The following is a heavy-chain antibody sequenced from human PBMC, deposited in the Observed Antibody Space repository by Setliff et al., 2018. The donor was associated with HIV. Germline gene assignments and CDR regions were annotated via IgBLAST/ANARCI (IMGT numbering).Heavy chain of an antibody. J-gene: IGHJ6*03. CDR3: VKDEEYIGVVSATMNMPGYYHYYYMDV. CDR2: ISGGGKSI. V-gene: IGHV3-21*01. D-gene: IGHD2-2*01. Sequence: GESLKISCAASGFTFSSYTMHWVRQAPGKGLEWVASISGGGKSIYYADSVKGRFTISRDNADRPLYLQMNSLRAEDTAVYYCVKDEEYIGVVSATMNMPGYYHYYYMDVWGKGSTVTVSS. CDR1: GFTFSSYT.